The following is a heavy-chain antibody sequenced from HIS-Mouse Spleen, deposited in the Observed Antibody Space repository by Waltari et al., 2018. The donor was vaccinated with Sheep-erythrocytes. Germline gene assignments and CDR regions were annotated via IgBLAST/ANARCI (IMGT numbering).Heavy chain of an antibody. Sequence: EVQLVESGGGLVKPGGSLRLSCAASAFTFSSYAMNWVRQAPGKGLEWVSSISSSSSYIYYADSVKGRFTISRDNAKNSLYLQMNSLRAEDTAVYYCARVAAVTTYYFDYWGQGTLVTVSS. V-gene: IGHV3-21*01. CDR1: AFTFSSYA. J-gene: IGHJ4*02. D-gene: IGHD4-17*01. CDR3: ARVAAVTTYYFDY. CDR2: ISSSSSYI.